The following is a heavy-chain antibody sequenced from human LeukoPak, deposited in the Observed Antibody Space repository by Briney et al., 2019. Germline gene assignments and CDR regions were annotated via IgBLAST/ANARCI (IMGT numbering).Heavy chain of an antibody. CDR3: AGVFATGKYSSGPT. V-gene: IGHV1-69*01. J-gene: IGHJ5*02. Sequence: SVKVSCKASGGTFSSYAISWVRQAPGQGLEWMGGIIPIFGTANYAQKFQGRVTITADESTSTAYMELSSLRSEDTAVYYCAGVFATGKYSSGPTWGQGTLVTVSS. D-gene: IGHD6-19*01. CDR1: GGTFSSYA. CDR2: IIPIFGTA.